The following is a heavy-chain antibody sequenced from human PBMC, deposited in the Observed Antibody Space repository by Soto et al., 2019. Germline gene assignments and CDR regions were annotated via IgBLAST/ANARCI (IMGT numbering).Heavy chain of an antibody. V-gene: IGHV3-23*01. J-gene: IGHJ4*02. CDR2: ISGSGSST. CDR1: GFTFSASA. D-gene: IGHD5-18*01. CDR3: AKGSASHRPYYFDN. Sequence: EVQLLESGGGLVQPGGSRSLSCPASGFTFSASAMTWVPQPPGRGLEWVSAISGSGSSTYHADSAKGRFTISRDNSRNTLYLEMNSLRAEDTAVYYCAKGSASHRPYYFDNWGQGTLVAVSS.